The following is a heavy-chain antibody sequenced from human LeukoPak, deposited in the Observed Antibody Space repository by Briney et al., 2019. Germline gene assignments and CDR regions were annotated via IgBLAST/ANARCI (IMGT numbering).Heavy chain of an antibody. CDR2: IYTSGST. Sequence: SETLSLTCTVSGGSISSYYWSWIRQPPGKGLEWIGYIYTSGSTKYNPSLKSRVTISVDTSKNQFSLKLSSVTAADTAVYYCARLYDINWFDPWGQGTLVTVSS. D-gene: IGHD3-9*01. J-gene: IGHJ5*02. CDR1: GGSISSYY. CDR3: ARLYDINWFDP. V-gene: IGHV4-4*09.